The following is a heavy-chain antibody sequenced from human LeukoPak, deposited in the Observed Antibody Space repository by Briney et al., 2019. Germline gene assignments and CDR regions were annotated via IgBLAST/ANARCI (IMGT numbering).Heavy chain of an antibody. J-gene: IGHJ4*02. Sequence: PSETLSLTCTVSGVSISSHYWSWIRQPAGKGPEWIGHIYISGSTNYNPSLRSRVTMSVDTSKNQFSLKLRSVTAADTAVYYCARGLELDYWGQGALVTVSS. CDR3: ARGLELDY. CDR1: GVSISSHY. CDR2: IYISGST. V-gene: IGHV4-4*07. D-gene: IGHD1-26*01.